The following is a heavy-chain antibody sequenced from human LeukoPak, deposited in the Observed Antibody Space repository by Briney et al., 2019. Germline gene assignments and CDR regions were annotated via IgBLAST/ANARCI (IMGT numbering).Heavy chain of an antibody. CDR2: IYYSGIT. V-gene: IGHV4-59*01. CDR1: GGSISSYY. Sequence: PSETLSLTCTVSGGSISSYYWSWIRQPPRQRLDLIGLIYYSGITHYNPSLKSRVTISVDTSKNQFSLKLSSVTAADTAVYYCARVFDSSGGCDYWGQGTLVTVSS. J-gene: IGHJ4*02. CDR3: ARVFDSSGGCDY. D-gene: IGHD3-22*01.